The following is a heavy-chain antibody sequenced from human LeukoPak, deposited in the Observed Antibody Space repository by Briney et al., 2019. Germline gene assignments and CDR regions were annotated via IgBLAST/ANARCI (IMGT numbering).Heavy chain of an antibody. CDR2: MNPNSGNT. CDR1: GYTFTSYD. Sequence: WASVKVSCKASGYTFTSYDINWVRQATGQGLEWMGWMNPNSGNTGYVQKFQGRVTMTRNTSISTAYMELSSLRSEDTAVYYCARWPTGYSSTRRAFDIWGQGTMVTVSS. D-gene: IGHD6-13*01. V-gene: IGHV1-8*01. J-gene: IGHJ3*02. CDR3: ARWPTGYSSTRRAFDI.